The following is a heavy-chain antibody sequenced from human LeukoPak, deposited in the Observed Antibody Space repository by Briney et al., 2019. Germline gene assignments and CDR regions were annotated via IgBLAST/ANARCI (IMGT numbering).Heavy chain of an antibody. CDR1: GFTFSGYA. D-gene: IGHD3-10*01. Sequence: PGGSLRLSCAASGFTFSGYAMTWVRQAPGKGLEWVANIKVDGSEKHYLDSVEGRFIISRDNAKNSLHLQMNSLRADDTAEYYCVRDGPFGSGTFGYWAQGTLVSVSS. J-gene: IGHJ4*02. CDR2: IKVDGSEK. V-gene: IGHV3-7*01. CDR3: VRDGPFGSGTFGY.